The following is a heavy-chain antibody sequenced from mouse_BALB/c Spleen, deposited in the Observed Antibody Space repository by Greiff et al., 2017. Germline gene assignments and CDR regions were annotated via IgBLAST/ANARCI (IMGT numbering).Heavy chain of an antibody. CDR1: GFTFSSFG. CDR3: ARSKYGNYGFAY. J-gene: IGHJ3*01. D-gene: IGHD2-10*02. CDR2: ISSGSSTI. V-gene: IGHV5-17*02. Sequence: EVQRVESGGGLVQPGGSRKLSCAASGFTFSSFGMHWVRQAPEKGLEWVAYISSGSSTIYYADTVKGRFTTSRDNPKNTLFLQMTSLRSEDTAMYYCARSKYGNYGFAYWGQGTLVTVSA.